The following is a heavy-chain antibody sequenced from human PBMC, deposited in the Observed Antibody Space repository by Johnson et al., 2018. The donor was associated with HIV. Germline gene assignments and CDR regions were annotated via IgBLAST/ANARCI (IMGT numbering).Heavy chain of an antibody. CDR1: GFSFSNTW. J-gene: IGHJ3*02. CDR2: IKTKADGGTT. CDR3: TTYTTMVTIYVEIKGGAFDI. Sequence: EQLVESGGSLVKPGGSLRLSCAASGFSFSNTWMSWVRQAPGKGLEWVARIKTKADGGTTDYAAPVKGRFTISREDSKNTVYLQMNGLKIEDTAGYYCTTYTTMVTIYVEIKGGAFDIWGQGTMVTVSS. V-gene: IGHV3-15*01. D-gene: IGHD5-18*01.